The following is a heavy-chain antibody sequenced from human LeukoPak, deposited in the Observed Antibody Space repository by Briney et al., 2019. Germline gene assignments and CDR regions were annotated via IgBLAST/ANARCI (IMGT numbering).Heavy chain of an antibody. D-gene: IGHD5-12*01. CDR1: GYTFTSYD. V-gene: IGHV1-8*01. CDR3: ATTDIVATKPFDY. Sequence: ASVKVSCKASGYTFTSYDINWVRQATGQGLEWMGWMNPNSGNTGYAQKFQGRVTMTEDTSTDTAYMELSSLRSEDTAVYYCATTDIVATKPFDYWGQGTLVTVSS. CDR2: MNPNSGNT. J-gene: IGHJ4*02.